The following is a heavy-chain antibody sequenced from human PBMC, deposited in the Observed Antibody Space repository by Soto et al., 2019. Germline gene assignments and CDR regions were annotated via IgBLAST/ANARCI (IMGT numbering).Heavy chain of an antibody. V-gene: IGHV1-3*01. D-gene: IGHD2-2*01. Sequence: ASVKVSCKASGYTFTSYAMHWVRQAPGQRLEWMGWINAGNGNTKYSQKFQGRVTITRDTSASTAYMELSSLRSEDTAVYYCARVHCSSTSCPFNWFDPWGQGTLVTVSS. CDR3: ARVHCSSTSCPFNWFDP. CDR2: INAGNGNT. CDR1: GYTFTSYA. J-gene: IGHJ5*02.